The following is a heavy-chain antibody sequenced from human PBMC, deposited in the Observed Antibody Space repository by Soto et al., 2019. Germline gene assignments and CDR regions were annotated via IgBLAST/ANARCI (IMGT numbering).Heavy chain of an antibody. CDR2: INAGNGNT. J-gene: IGHJ4*02. CDR3: ATSIVVVTALDY. D-gene: IGHD2-21*02. Sequence: QVQLVQSGAEEKKPGASVKVSCKASGYTFTSYAMHWVRQAPGQRLEWMGWINAGNGNTKYSQKLQGRVTITRDTSASTASMALSSLRSEATAVFYCATSIVVVTALDYWAQRTLLTVSS. CDR1: GYTFTSYA. V-gene: IGHV1-3*05.